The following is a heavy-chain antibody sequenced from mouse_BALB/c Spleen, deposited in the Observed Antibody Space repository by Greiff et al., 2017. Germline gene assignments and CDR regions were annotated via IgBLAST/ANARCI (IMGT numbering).Heavy chain of an antibody. CDR3: TREKSMVTFYAMDY. V-gene: IGHV1-5*01. CDR2: IYPGNSDT. D-gene: IGHD2-1*01. Sequence: VQLQQSGTVLARPGASVKMSCKASGYSFTSYWMHWVKQRPGQGLEWIGAIYPGNSDTSYNQKFKGKAKLTAVTSASTAYMELSSLTNEDSAVYYCTREKSMVTFYAMDYWGQGTSVTVSS. CDR1: GYSFTSYW. J-gene: IGHJ4*01.